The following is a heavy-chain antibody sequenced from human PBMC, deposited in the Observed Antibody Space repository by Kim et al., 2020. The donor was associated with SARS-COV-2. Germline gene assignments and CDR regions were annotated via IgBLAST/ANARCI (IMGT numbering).Heavy chain of an antibody. Sequence: NGRFTISRDNSKNTLYLQMNSLRAEDTAVYYCANFCSGGSCYDYYYGMDVWGQGTTVTVSS. D-gene: IGHD2-15*01. J-gene: IGHJ6*02. CDR3: ANFCSGGSCYDYYYGMDV. V-gene: IGHV3-23*01.